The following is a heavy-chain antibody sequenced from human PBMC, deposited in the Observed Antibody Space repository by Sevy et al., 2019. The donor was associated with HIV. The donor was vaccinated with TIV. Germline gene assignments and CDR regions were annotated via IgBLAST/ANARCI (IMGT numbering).Heavy chain of an antibody. J-gene: IGHJ2*01. D-gene: IGHD4-17*01. CDR1: GFTLSSYD. CDR2: IGTAGET. CDR3: ARDEGHGDGDWYFDL. V-gene: IGHV3-13*01. Sequence: GGSLRLSCAASGFTLSSYDMHWVRQATGKGLEWVSGIGTAGETYYPGSVNGRFTISRENAKNSLYLQMNSLRAGDTAVYYCARDEGHGDGDWYFDLWGRGTLVTVSS.